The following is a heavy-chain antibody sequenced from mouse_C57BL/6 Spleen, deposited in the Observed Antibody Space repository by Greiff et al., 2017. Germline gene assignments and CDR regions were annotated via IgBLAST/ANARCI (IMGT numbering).Heavy chain of an antibody. Sequence: EVKLMESGGGLVKPGGSLKLSCAASGFTFSSYAMSWVRQTPEKRLEWVATISDGGSYTYYPDNVKGRFTFSRDNAKNNLYLQMSHLKSEDTAMYYCARKDDYDYFDYWGQGTTLTVSS. CDR1: GFTFSSYA. D-gene: IGHD2-4*01. CDR3: ARKDDYDYFDY. V-gene: IGHV5-4*03. J-gene: IGHJ2*01. CDR2: ISDGGSYT.